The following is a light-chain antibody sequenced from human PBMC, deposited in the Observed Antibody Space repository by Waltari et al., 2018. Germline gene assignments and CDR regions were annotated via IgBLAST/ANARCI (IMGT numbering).Light chain of an antibody. CDR1: QSVTMY. CDR3: QQRANWPLT. Sequence: EIVLTQSPGTLSLSPGERATLSCRASQSVTMYLAWYQQKPGLAPRLLIHDTSNRATGIPARFIGSGSGTDFSLTITSLESEDFAVYYGQQRANWPLTFGGGTKVEIK. V-gene: IGKV3-11*01. J-gene: IGKJ4*01. CDR2: DTS.